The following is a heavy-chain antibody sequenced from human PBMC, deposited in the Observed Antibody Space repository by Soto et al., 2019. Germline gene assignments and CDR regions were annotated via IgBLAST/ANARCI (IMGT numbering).Heavy chain of an antibody. CDR3: ASVDCGGDCYEGGAFDI. CDR2: IYPGDSDT. D-gene: IGHD2-21*02. V-gene: IGHV5-51*01. CDR1: GYSFTSYW. Sequence: GESLKISCKGSGYSFTSYWIGWVRQMPGKGLEWIGIIYPGDSDTRYSPSFQGQVTISADKSISTAYLQWSSLKASDTAMYYCASVDCGGDCYEGGAFDIWGQGTMVTVSS. J-gene: IGHJ3*02.